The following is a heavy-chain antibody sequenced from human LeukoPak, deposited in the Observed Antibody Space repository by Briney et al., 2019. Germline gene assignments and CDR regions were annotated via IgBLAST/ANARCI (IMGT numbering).Heavy chain of an antibody. CDR2: VYHTEST. CDR3: ARDRTYYDFWSGYPDAFDI. D-gene: IGHD3-3*01. Sequence: PSETLSLTCAVSGYLISTGYYWGWVRQTPGRGLEWIASVYHTESTFYNPSHESRVTISVDTSKNHFSLKVFAVTAADTAVYYCARDRTYYDFWSGYPDAFDIWGQGTMVTVSS. CDR1: GYLISTGYY. V-gene: IGHV4-38-2*02. J-gene: IGHJ3*02.